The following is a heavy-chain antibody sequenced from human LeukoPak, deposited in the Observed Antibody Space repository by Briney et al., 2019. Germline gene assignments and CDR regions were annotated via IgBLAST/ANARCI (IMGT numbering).Heavy chain of an antibody. CDR1: GFTFSSYA. CDR2: ISGSGGST. Sequence: GGSLRLSCAASGFTFSSYAMSWVRQAPGKGLEWVSAISGSGGSTYYADSVKGRFTISGDNSKNTLYLQMNSLRAEDTAVYYCANFVGATPDAFDIWGQGTMVTVSS. CDR3: ANFVGATPDAFDI. V-gene: IGHV3-23*01. J-gene: IGHJ3*02. D-gene: IGHD1-26*01.